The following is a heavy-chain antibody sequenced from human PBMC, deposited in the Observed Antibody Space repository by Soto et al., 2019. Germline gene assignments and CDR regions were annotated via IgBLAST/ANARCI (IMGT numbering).Heavy chain of an antibody. Sequence: QEQLVESGGGVVQPGRSLRLSCVASGFPFSEYAMHWVRQAPGKGLEWVAVISYDDGNVRYYADSVQGRFTGSRDNSKNTLFLQMDSVRSEDTAVYYCARDQGGAYFPHDGFDMWGQGTVVTVSS. V-gene: IGHV3-30-3*01. CDR2: ISYDDGNVR. CDR3: ARDQGGAYFPHDGFDM. D-gene: IGHD1-26*01. CDR1: GFPFSEYA. J-gene: IGHJ3*02.